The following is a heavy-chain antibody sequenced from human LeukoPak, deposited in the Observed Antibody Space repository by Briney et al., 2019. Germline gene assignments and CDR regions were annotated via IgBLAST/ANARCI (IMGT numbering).Heavy chain of an antibody. J-gene: IGHJ4*02. CDR1: GGSISSYY. CDR2: IYYSGST. D-gene: IGHD3-22*01. CDR3: ARASYYYDSSEPLFDY. V-gene: IGHV4-59*08. Sequence: PSETLSLTCTVSGGSISSYYWSWLRQPPGKGLEWIGYIYYSGSTNYNPSLKSRVTISVDTSKNQFSLKLSSVTAADTAVYYCARASYYYDSSEPLFDYWGQGTLVTVSS.